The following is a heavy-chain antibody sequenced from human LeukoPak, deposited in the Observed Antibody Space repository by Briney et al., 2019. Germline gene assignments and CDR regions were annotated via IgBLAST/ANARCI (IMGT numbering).Heavy chain of an antibody. Sequence: SETLSLTCIVSGGSMNSTTSYWSWIRQPPGKGLEWIGTLYYSGSTGYNPSLKSRVTTSLDTAKNQFSLKLSSVTAADTAVYYCARQYYYDSSGYFKFFDYWGQGTLVTVSS. V-gene: IGHV4-39*01. CDR3: ARQYYYDSSGYFKFFDY. CDR1: GGSMNSTTSY. J-gene: IGHJ4*02. D-gene: IGHD3-22*01. CDR2: LYYSGST.